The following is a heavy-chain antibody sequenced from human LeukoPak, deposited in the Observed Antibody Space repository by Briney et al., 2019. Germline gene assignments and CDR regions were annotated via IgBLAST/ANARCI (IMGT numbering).Heavy chain of an antibody. J-gene: IGHJ4*02. V-gene: IGHV3-33*06. Sequence: PGGSLRLSCAASGFTFSSYGMHWVRQAPGKGLEWVAVIWYDGSNKYYADSVKGRFTISRDNSKNTLYLQMNRLRAEDTAVYYCAKDYADGGFGELFLWGQGTLVTVSS. D-gene: IGHD3-10*01. CDR1: GFTFSSYG. CDR2: IWYDGSNK. CDR3: AKDYADGGFGELFL.